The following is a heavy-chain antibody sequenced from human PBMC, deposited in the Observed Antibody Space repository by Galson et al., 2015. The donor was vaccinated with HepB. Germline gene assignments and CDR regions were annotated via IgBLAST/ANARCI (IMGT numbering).Heavy chain of an antibody. CDR2: IFSNDEQ. Sequence: GFSLSNARMGVSWIRQPPGKALEWLAHIFSNDEQSYSTSLKSRLTISKDTSKSQVVLTMTNMDPVDTATYYCARIRGVTSDAFDIWGQGTMVTVSS. D-gene: IGHD2-8*02. CDR1: GFSLSNARMG. J-gene: IGHJ3*02. V-gene: IGHV2-26*01. CDR3: ARIRGVTSDAFDI.